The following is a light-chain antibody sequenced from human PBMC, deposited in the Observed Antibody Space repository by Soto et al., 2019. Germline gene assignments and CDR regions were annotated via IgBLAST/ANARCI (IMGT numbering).Light chain of an antibody. V-gene: IGLV2-8*01. J-gene: IGLJ2*01. CDR3: SSYAGSNNFGVV. Sequence: QSALTQPPSASGSPGQSVTISCTGTSSDVGGYNYVSWYQQHPGKAPKLMIYEVSKRPSGVPDRFSGSKSGNTASLTVSRLQAEDGADYYCSSYAGSNNFGVVFGGGTKVTVL. CDR1: SSDVGGYNY. CDR2: EVS.